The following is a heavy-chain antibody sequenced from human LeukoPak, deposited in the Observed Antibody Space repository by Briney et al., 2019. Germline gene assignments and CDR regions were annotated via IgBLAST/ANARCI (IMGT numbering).Heavy chain of an antibody. J-gene: IGHJ6*03. V-gene: IGHV4-39*02. CDR2: IYYSGST. Sequence: SETLSLTCTVSGGSISSSSYYWGWIRQPPGKGLEWIGSIYYSGSTYYNPSLKSRVTISVDTSKNQFSLKLSSVTAADTAVYYCAREIQLIAVAGRDYYYYYMDVWGKGTTVTISS. D-gene: IGHD6-19*01. CDR1: GGSISSSSYY. CDR3: AREIQLIAVAGRDYYYYYMDV.